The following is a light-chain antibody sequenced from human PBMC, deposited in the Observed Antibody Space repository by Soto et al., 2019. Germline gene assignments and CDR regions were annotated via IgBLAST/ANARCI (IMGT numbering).Light chain of an antibody. J-gene: IGLJ1*01. CDR1: SSDVDTYDY. Sequence: QSVLTQPASVSGSPGQSITISCSGTSSDVDTYDYVSWYQQHPGKAPKLMIYDVINRPSGVSDRFFGFKSDTTASLTISGLQAEDEADYYCGSRLSSGTYVFGTGTKVTVL. CDR2: DVI. CDR3: GSRLSSGTYV. V-gene: IGLV2-14*01.